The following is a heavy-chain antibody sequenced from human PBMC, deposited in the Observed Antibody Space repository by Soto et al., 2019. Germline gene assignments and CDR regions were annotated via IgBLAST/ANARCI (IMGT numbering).Heavy chain of an antibody. CDR2: IYYSGST. V-gene: IGHV4-31*03. CDR1: GGSISSGGYY. D-gene: IGHD4-17*01. J-gene: IGHJ6*02. Sequence: TSETLSLTCTVSGGSISSGGYYWSWIRQHPWKGLEWIGYIYYSGSTYYNPSLKSRVTISVDTSKNQFSLKLSSVTAADTAVYYCARDTPAHYGDYGYYDMDVWGQGTTLHVSS. CDR3: ARDTPAHYGDYGYYDMDV.